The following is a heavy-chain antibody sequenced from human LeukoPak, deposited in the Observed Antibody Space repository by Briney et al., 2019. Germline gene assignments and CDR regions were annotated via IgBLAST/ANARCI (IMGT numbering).Heavy chain of an antibody. CDR3: ARNILFAFDI. CDR2: ISSTSIYT. D-gene: IGHD2/OR15-2a*01. CDR1: GFTFSDYY. Sequence: GGSLRLSCAASGFTFSDYYMSWIRQAPGKGLEWVSDISSTSIYTNYADSMKGRFTISRDNSKNTLCLQVNSLRAEDTAMYYCARNILFAFDIWGQGTMVTVSS. J-gene: IGHJ3*02. V-gene: IGHV3-11*03.